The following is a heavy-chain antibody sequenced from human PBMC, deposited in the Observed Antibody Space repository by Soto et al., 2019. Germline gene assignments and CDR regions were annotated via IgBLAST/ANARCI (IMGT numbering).Heavy chain of an antibody. J-gene: IGHJ4*02. Sequence: ASVKVSCKASGYTFTGYYMHWLRQAPGQGLEWMGWINPNSGGTNYAQKFQGWVTMTRDTSISTAYMELSRLRSDDTAVYYCAREAGYCSSTSCAFDYWGQGTLVTVS. CDR3: AREAGYCSSTSCAFDY. D-gene: IGHD2-2*01. V-gene: IGHV1-2*04. CDR2: INPNSGGT. CDR1: GYTFTGYY.